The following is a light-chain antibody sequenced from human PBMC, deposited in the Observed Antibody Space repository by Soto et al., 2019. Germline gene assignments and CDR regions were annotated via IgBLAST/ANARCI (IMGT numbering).Light chain of an antibody. CDR3: QQYHSYST. V-gene: IGKV1-5*01. J-gene: IGKJ1*01. CDR2: DAS. CDR1: QSISSW. Sequence: DIQMTQSPSTLSASVGDRVTITCRASQSISSWLAWYQQKPGKAPKLLISDASTLGSGVPSRFSGSGSVTEFTLTISSLQPDDFATYYCQQYHSYSTFGQGTKVEIK.